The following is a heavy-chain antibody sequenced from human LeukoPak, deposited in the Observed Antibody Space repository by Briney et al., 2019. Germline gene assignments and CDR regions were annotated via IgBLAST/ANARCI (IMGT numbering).Heavy chain of an antibody. CDR1: GFTFSSYW. Sequence: GGSLRLSCAASGFTFSSYWMSWVRQAPGKGLEWVANIKQDGSEKYYVDSVKGRFTIFRDNAKNSLYLQMNSLRAEDTAVYYCARDYWFGELSFDYWGQGTLVTVSS. J-gene: IGHJ4*02. V-gene: IGHV3-7*01. CDR2: IKQDGSEK. D-gene: IGHD3-10*01. CDR3: ARDYWFGELSFDY.